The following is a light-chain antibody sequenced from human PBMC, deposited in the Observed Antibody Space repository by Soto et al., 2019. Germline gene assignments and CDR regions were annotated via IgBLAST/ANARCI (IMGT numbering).Light chain of an antibody. J-gene: IGLJ2*01. Sequence: QSVLTQPPSASETPGQRVTISCSGSTSHIGRNSVNWCRRLPGTTPKLLIHSSDQRPSGVSDRFAGSKACSSASLAISWLQYEDEADYYCAAWDDSLNVVLFGGGTKVTVL. V-gene: IGLV1-44*01. CDR1: TSHIGRNS. CDR2: SSD. CDR3: AAWDDSLNVVL.